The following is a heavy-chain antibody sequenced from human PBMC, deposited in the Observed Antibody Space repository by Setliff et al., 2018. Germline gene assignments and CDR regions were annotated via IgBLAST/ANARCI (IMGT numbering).Heavy chain of an antibody. Sequence: SETLSLTCAVYGDSFSDYYWSWLRQPPGKGLEWIEEVNHRGDTNYSPSLRGRVTMTVDAARKQLSLKISSMTAADAAVYYFRLAHCSTTSCEEALDYWSQGTLVTVSS. CDR3: RLAHCSTTSCEEALDY. CDR2: VNHRGDT. CDR1: GDSFSDYY. D-gene: IGHD2-2*01. J-gene: IGHJ4*02. V-gene: IGHV4-34*01.